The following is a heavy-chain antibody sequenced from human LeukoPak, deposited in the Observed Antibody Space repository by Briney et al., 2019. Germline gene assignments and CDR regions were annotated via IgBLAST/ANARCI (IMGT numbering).Heavy chain of an antibody. CDR3: AREGATRYYYYYMDV. D-gene: IGHD1-26*01. Sequence: APVKVSCKASGYTFTGYYMHWVRQAPGQGLEWMGWINPNSGGTNYAQKFRGRVTMTRDTSISTAYMELSRLRSDDTAVYYCAREGATRYYYYYMDVWGKGTTVTVSS. J-gene: IGHJ6*03. CDR1: GYTFTGYY. V-gene: IGHV1-2*02. CDR2: INPNSGGT.